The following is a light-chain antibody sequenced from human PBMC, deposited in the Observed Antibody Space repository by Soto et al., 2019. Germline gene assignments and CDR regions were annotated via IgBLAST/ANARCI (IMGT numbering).Light chain of an antibody. CDR2: WAS. CDR1: QSVLYSSNNKHY. CDR3: QQYYSTPLT. V-gene: IGKV4-1*01. Sequence: DIVMTQSPDSLAVSLGERATINCKSSQSVLYSSNNKHYLAWYQQKPVQPPKLLIYWASTRESGVPDRFSGSGSGTDCTLPISSLQAEDVAVYYCQQYYSTPLTFGGGNKVEIK. J-gene: IGKJ4*01.